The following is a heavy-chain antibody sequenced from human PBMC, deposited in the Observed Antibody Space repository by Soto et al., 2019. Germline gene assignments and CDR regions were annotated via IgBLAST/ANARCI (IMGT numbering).Heavy chain of an antibody. CDR3: AGASDSIGYPNWFDP. CDR2: IPHCGST. Sequence: SETLSLTCTVSGGSISSGGSYWSWLRQHPGKGLEWIVSIPHCGSTFYNPPLKSRATISGDASKNQCSLKLSSVTAADTAVYYCAGASDSIGYPNWFDPWGQGALVTLAS. CDR1: GGSISSGGSY. J-gene: IGHJ5*02. D-gene: IGHD3-22*01. V-gene: IGHV4-31*03.